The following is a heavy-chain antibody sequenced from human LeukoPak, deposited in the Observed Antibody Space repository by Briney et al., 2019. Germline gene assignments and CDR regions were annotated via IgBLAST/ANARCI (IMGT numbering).Heavy chain of an antibody. CDR2: ISANNGNR. D-gene: IGHD6-13*01. V-gene: IGHV1-18*01. J-gene: IGHJ3*02. Sequence: WASVTVSCKASGYTFTNYGISWVRQAPGQGLEWMGWISANNGNRNYALKLQDRVSMTTDTSTSTAYMELRSLRSDDTAVYYCARDNKRGRGVSVYSSSWIPDAFDIWGQGTMVTVSS. CDR1: GYTFTNYG. CDR3: ARDNKRGRGVSVYSSSWIPDAFDI.